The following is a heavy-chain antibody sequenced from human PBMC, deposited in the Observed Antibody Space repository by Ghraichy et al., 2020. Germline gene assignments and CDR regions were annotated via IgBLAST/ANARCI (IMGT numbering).Heavy chain of an antibody. CDR3: AREDIVVVPAATHEDYYYYYGMDV. CDR2: ISSSSSTI. V-gene: IGHV3-48*02. Sequence: GESLNISCAASGFTFSSYSMNWVRQAPGKGLEWVSYISSSSSTIYYADSVKGRFTISRDNAKNSLYLQMNSLRDEDTAVYYCAREDIVVVPAATHEDYYYYYGMDVWGQGTTVTVSS. J-gene: IGHJ6*02. CDR1: GFTFSSYS. D-gene: IGHD2-2*01.